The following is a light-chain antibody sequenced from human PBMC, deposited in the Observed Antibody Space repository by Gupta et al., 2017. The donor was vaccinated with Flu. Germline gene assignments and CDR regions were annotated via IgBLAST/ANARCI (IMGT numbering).Light chain of an antibody. Sequence: PSSLSASVGDRVTITCRASQDISSYLAWYQQKAGKVPKLLIYAASSLQSGVPSRFSGSGSGTAFTLTISILQPEDVATYYCQKDNSAPQAFGGGTKVEIK. CDR2: AAS. CDR1: QDISSY. V-gene: IGKV1-27*01. CDR3: QKDNSAPQA. J-gene: IGKJ4*01.